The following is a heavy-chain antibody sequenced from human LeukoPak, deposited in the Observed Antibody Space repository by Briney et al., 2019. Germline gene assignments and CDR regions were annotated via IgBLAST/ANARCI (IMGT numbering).Heavy chain of an antibody. V-gene: IGHV3-30-3*01. CDR1: GFSFSSFA. Sequence: PGGSLRLSCAASGFSFSSFAMYWVRKAPGKGLEWVTLISYDGNNKYYTDSVKGRFTVSRDNSKNTLYLQMDSLRVEDTAGYHCARQYCSAGSCYLDYWGQGTLVTVSS. CDR3: ARQYCSAGSCYLDY. D-gene: IGHD2-15*01. J-gene: IGHJ4*02. CDR2: ISYDGNNK.